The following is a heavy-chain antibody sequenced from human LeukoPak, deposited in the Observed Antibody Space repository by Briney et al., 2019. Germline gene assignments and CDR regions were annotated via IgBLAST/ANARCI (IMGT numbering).Heavy chain of an antibody. V-gene: IGHV3-53*01. CDR3: ASRSGTYSYYMDG. CDR2: IYRGDSA. Sequence: GGSQSLPCAASVHIDSSRYKRCLRGAPGKGLEWVSVIYRGDSAYYADSVKGRFTISRDKSKNTLCLQMNSLRAEDTAVYYCASRSGTYSYYMDGWGKGTTVTVSS. D-gene: IGHD2-15*01. J-gene: IGHJ6*03. CDR1: VHIDSSRY.